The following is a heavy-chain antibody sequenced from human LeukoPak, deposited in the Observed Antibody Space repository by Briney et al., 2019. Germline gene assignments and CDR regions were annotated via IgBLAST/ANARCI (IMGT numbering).Heavy chain of an antibody. D-gene: IGHD5-18*01. J-gene: IGHJ4*02. CDR2: INAGNGNT. V-gene: IGHV1-3*01. CDR3: ARGEVGYSYAIDY. CDR1: GYTFTSYA. Sequence: ASVKVSCKASGYTFTSYAMHWVRQAPGQRLEWMGWINAGNGNTKYSQKFQGRVTITRDTSASTAYVELSSLRSEDTAVYYCARGEVGYSYAIDYWGQGTLVTVSS.